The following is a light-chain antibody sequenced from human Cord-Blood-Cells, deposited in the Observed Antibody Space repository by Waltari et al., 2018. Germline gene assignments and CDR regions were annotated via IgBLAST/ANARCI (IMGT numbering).Light chain of an antibody. V-gene: IGKV1-39*01. CDR3: QQSYSTPYT. CDR2: AAS. CDR1: QSISSY. J-gene: IGKJ2*01. Sequence: DIQMTHSPSSLPASVGDRVTITCRASQSISSYLNWYQQKPGKAPKLLIYAASSLQSGVPSRFSGSGSGTDFTLTISSLQPEDFATYYCQQSYSTPYTFGQGTKLEIK.